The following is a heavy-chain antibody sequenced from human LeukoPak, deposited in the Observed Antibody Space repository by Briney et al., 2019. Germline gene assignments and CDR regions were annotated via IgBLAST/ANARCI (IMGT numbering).Heavy chain of an antibody. D-gene: IGHD7-27*01. J-gene: IGHJ4*02. V-gene: IGHV3-30*18. CDR3: AKDPSNLGPIDY. Sequence: GGSLRLSCAASGFTFSSHGMHWVPQAPGKGLGWVAVISYDGSLKYYADSVKGRFTISRDNSKNTLYLQMNSLRAEDTAVYFCAKDPSNLGPIDYWGQGTLVTVSS. CDR1: GFTFSSHG. CDR2: ISYDGSLK.